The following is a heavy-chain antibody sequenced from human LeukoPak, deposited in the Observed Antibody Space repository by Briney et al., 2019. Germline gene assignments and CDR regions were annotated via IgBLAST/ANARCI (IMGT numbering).Heavy chain of an antibody. CDR1: GGSISSYY. CDR2: IYYSGST. V-gene: IGHV4-59*12. J-gene: IGHJ3*02. D-gene: IGHD5-12*01. Sequence: SETLSLTSTVSGGSISSYYWSWIRQPPGKGLEWIGYIYYSGSTNYNPSLKSRVTISVDTSKNQFSLKLSSVTAADTAVYYCARVRGYSGYVGYDAFDIWGQGTMVTVSS. CDR3: ARVRGYSGYVGYDAFDI.